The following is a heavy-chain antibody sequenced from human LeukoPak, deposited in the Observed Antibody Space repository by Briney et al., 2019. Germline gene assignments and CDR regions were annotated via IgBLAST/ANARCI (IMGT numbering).Heavy chain of an antibody. CDR3: AREENSSGWYYYYMDV. V-gene: IGHV1-69-2*01. D-gene: IGHD6-19*01. CDR1: GYTFTDYY. Sequence: ASVKVSCKVSGYTFTDYYMHWVQQAPGKGLEWMGLVDTEDGETIYAEKFQGRVTMTRNTSISTAYMELSSLRSEDTAVYYCAREENSSGWYYYYMDVWGKGTTVTVSS. CDR2: VDTEDGET. J-gene: IGHJ6*03.